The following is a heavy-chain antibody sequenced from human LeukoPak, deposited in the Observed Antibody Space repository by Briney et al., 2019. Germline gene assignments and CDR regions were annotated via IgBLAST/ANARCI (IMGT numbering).Heavy chain of an antibody. V-gene: IGHV4-30-4*07. CDR1: GGSISSGGYS. CDR2: ISYNGNT. CDR3: ARVGLDIVVVVAASHYYYYTDV. Sequence: SQTLSLTCAVSGGSISSGGYSWSWIRQPPGKGLEWIGYISYNGNTYYNPSLKSRVTISLDTSKNQFSLKLSSVTAADTAVYYCARVGLDIVVVVAASHYYYYTDVWGKGTTVTVSS. J-gene: IGHJ6*03. D-gene: IGHD2-15*01.